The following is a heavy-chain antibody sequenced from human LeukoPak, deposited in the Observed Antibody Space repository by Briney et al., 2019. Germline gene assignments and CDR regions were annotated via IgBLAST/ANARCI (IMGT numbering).Heavy chain of an antibody. Sequence: ASVKVSCKASGYTFTDYYIHWVRQAPGQGLEXXXXXXPNSGGTYYAQKFQGRVTMTRDTSIRTAYMELSGLRSDDTAVYYCAREGGGAAPGYWFDPWGQGTLVTVSS. V-gene: IGHV1-2*02. CDR1: GYTFTDYY. J-gene: IGHJ5*02. CDR2: XXPNSGGT. CDR3: AREGGGAAPGYWFDP. D-gene: IGHD6-13*01.